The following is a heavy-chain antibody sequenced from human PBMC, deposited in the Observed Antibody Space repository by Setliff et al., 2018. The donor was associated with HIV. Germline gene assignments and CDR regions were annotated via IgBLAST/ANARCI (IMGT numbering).Heavy chain of an antibody. D-gene: IGHD3-22*01. Sequence: GASVKVSCKASGYTFTSYGISWVRQAPGQGLEWMGWISAYNGNTNYAQKLQGRVTMTTDTSTSTAYMELRSLRSDDTAVYYCARVLVTMIVVVIASVFDYWGQGTQVTVSS. CDR1: GYTFTSYG. CDR2: ISAYNGNT. V-gene: IGHV1-18*01. CDR3: ARVLVTMIVVVIASVFDY. J-gene: IGHJ4*02.